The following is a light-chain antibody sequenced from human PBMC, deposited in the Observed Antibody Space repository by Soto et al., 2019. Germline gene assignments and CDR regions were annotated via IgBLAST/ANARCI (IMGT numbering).Light chain of an antibody. Sequence: QPVLTQSPSASASLGASVKLTFTLSSGHSSYAIAWHQQQPEKGPRYLMKLNIDGSHSKGDGIPDRFSGSSSGAERYLTISSLQSEDEADYYCQTWDTGIRVVFGGGTKLTVL. CDR3: QTWDTGIRVV. CDR1: SGHSSYA. V-gene: IGLV4-69*01. J-gene: IGLJ2*01. CDR2: LNIDGSH.